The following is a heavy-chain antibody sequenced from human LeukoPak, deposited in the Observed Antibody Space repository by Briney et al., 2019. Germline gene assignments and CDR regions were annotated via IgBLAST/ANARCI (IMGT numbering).Heavy chain of an antibody. D-gene: IGHD5-12*01. J-gene: IGHJ4*02. CDR1: GFTFSSYG. V-gene: IGHV3-30*03. Sequence: GGSLRLSCAASGFTFSSYGMHWVRQAPGKGLEWVAVISYDGSNKYYVNSVKGRFTISRDNSKNTLHLQMNSPRAEDTAVYYCARGDIVATIWLDYWGQGTLVTVSS. CDR2: ISYDGSNK. CDR3: ARGDIVATIWLDY.